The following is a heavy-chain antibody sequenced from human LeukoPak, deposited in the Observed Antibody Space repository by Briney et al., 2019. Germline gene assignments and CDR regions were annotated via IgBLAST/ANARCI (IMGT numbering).Heavy chain of an antibody. Sequence: SETLSLTCTVSGGSISSSSYYWGWIRQPPGKGLEWIGSIYYSGSTYYNLSLKSRVTISVDTSKNQFSLKLSSVTAADTAVYYCARALKTTVVPNWFDLWAREPWSPSPQ. J-gene: IGHJ5*02. D-gene: IGHD4-23*01. V-gene: IGHV4-39*07. CDR3: ARALKTTVVPNWFDL. CDR1: GGSISSSSYY. CDR2: IYYSGST.